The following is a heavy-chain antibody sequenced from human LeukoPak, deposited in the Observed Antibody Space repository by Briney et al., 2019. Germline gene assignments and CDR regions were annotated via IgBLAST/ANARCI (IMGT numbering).Heavy chain of an antibody. CDR2: IRCDGSNK. CDR3: AKDLLRYLFDY. Sequence: PGGSLRLSCAASGFTFSSYGMHWVRQAPGKGLEWVAFIRCDGSNKYYADSVKGRFTISRDNSKNTLYLQMNSLRAEDTAVYYCAKDLLRYLFDYWGQGTLVTVSS. CDR1: GFTFSSYG. V-gene: IGHV3-30*02. D-gene: IGHD1-1*01. J-gene: IGHJ4*02.